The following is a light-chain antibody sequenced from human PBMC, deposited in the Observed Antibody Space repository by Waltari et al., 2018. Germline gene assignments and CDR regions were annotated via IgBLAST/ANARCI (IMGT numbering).Light chain of an antibody. CDR3: YSPDGSDNHAPWV. CDR1: AFPQHT. CDR2: EDT. J-gene: IGLJ3*02. Sequence: SYELQQPPTASVFSGLTASITCSVDAFPQHTAHWYQEKSGQAPDLVTDEDTKRPSGHPERFYGSSSGTWVTLIISGAQVEDEADYYCYSPDGSDNHAPWVYGGGTKLTVL. V-gene: IGLV3-10*01.